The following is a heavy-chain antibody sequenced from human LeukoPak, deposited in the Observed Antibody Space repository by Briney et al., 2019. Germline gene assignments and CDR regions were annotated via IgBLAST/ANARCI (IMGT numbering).Heavy chain of an antibody. CDR1: GGSISSYY. CDR3: ARVVHSSSWLPNPTNNWFDP. CDR2: IYYSGST. V-gene: IGHV4-59*01. J-gene: IGHJ5*02. D-gene: IGHD6-13*01. Sequence: SETLSLTCTVSGGSISSYYWSWIRQPPGKGLEWIGYIYYSGSTNYNPSLKSRVTISVDTSKNQFSLKLSSVTAADAAVYYCARVVHSSSWLPNPTNNWFDPWGQGTLVTVSS.